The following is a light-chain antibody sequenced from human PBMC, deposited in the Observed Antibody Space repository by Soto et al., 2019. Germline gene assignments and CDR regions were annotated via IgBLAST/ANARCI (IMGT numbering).Light chain of an antibody. V-gene: IGKV3-11*01. Sequence: EIVLTQSPATLSLSPGERATLSCRSSQSVSSYLAWYHQKPGQAPRLLIYDASNRATGIPARFSGSGSGTDFTLTISSLEPEDFAVYYCQQRSNWPLTFGGGTNVEIK. CDR1: QSVSSY. CDR3: QQRSNWPLT. J-gene: IGKJ4*01. CDR2: DAS.